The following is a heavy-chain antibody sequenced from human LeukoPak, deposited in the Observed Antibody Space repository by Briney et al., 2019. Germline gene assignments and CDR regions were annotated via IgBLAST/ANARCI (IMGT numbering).Heavy chain of an antibody. CDR1: GFTFSSYG. D-gene: IGHD2-15*01. Sequence: GGSLRLSCAASGFTFSSYGMHWVRQAPGKGLVCVSRIKSDGTYSDYADSVKGRFTISRDNSKNTLYLQMNSLRAEDTAVYYCAKVKGVVATLDYWGQGTLVTVSS. CDR2: IKSDGTYS. J-gene: IGHJ4*02. V-gene: IGHV3-74*01. CDR3: AKVKGVVATLDY.